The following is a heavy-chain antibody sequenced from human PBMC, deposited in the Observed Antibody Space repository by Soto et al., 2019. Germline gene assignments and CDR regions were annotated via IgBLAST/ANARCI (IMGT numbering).Heavy chain of an antibody. CDR1: GGTFSAYT. J-gene: IGHJ6*02. V-gene: IGHV1-69*08. CDR2: IIPILGIT. CDR3: ARDLAV. Sequence: VQLVQSGPEVKQPGSSVKVSCKASGGTFSAYTISWVRQAPGQGLEWMGRIIPILGITNYAQKVQGRVTLTADKSTTTGYIELSSLRSEDTALYYCARDLAVWGQGTTVIVSS.